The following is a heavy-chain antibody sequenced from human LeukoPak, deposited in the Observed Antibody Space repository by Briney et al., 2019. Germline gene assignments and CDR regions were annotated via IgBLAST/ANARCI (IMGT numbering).Heavy chain of an antibody. CDR3: ARQRSWSYCSSTSCYVPYYYGMDA. D-gene: IGHD2-2*01. CDR1: GFTFSRYE. V-gene: IGHV3-48*03. Sequence: GGSLRLSCAASGFTFSRYEMNWVRQAPGTGLEWVSYISSSSRTMYYADSVKGRFTISRDDAKNSLYLQVNSLRAADTAVYYCARQRSWSYCSSTSCYVPYYYGMDAWGQGTTVTVSS. CDR2: ISSSSRTM. J-gene: IGHJ6*02.